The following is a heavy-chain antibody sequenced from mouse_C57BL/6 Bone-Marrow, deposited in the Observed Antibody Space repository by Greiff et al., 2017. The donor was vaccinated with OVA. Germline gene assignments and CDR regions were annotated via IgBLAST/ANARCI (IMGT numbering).Heavy chain of an antibody. CDR3: ARAKVYDDEYFDF. D-gene: IGHD2-4*01. CDR2: INPSNGGT. CDR1: GYTFTSYW. V-gene: IGHV1-53*01. Sequence: QVQLKQPGTELVKPGASVKLSCKAYGYTFTSYWMHWVKQRHGQGLEWIGNINPSNGGTNYNEKFKSKATLTVDKSSSTAYMQLSSLTSEDSAVYYCARAKVYDDEYFDFWGTGTTVTVSS. J-gene: IGHJ1*03.